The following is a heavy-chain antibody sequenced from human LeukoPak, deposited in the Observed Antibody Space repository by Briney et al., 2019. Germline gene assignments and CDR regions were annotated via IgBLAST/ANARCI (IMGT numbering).Heavy chain of an antibody. D-gene: IGHD3-22*01. Sequence: SETLSLTCTVSGGSISSYYWSWIRQPPRKGLEWIGYIYYSGSTNYNPSLKSRVTISVDTSKNQFSLKLSSVTAADTAVYYCARGLYDSSGYFDYWGQGTLVTVSS. CDR3: ARGLYDSSGYFDY. CDR1: GGSISSYY. V-gene: IGHV4-59*01. J-gene: IGHJ4*02. CDR2: IYYSGST.